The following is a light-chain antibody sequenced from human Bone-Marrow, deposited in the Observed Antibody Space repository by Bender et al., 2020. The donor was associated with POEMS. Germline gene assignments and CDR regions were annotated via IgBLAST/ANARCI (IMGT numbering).Light chain of an antibody. Sequence: SYELTQPPSVSVSPGQTVSIACSGDNLGDKYASWYQQKPGQSPVLVIFQDTKRPSGIPERFSGSNSGNTATLTISGAQAKEEAYYYRQAGDSRMVFGGGTKLTVL. CDR3: QAGDSRMV. CDR2: QDT. V-gene: IGLV3-1*01. CDR1: NLGDKY. J-gene: IGLJ3*02.